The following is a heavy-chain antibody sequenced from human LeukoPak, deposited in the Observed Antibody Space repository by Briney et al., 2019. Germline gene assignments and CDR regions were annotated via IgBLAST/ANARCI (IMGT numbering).Heavy chain of an antibody. Sequence: PGGSLRLSCAASGFTFDDYAMHWVRQAPGKGLEWVSLISGDGGSTYYADSVKGRFTISRDKTKNTLYLQMNSLRVEDTAVYYCARAIRTIDSYWGQGTLVTVSS. V-gene: IGHV3-43*02. CDR2: ISGDGGST. CDR1: GFTFDDYA. CDR3: ARAIRTIDSY. D-gene: IGHD1/OR15-1a*01. J-gene: IGHJ4*02.